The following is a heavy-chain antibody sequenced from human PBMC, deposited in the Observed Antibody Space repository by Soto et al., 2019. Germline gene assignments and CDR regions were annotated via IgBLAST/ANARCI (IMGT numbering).Heavy chain of an antibody. Sequence: QVQLVQSGAELKKPGSSVKVSCKASGGTFSSYAISWVRQAPGQGLEWMGGIIPIFGTANYAQKFQGRVTITAYESTSTAYREMSSLRSEDTAVYYCARTIAVAGTSYYYYGMDVWGQGTTVTVSS. J-gene: IGHJ6*02. CDR3: ARTIAVAGTSYYYYGMDV. V-gene: IGHV1-69*01. D-gene: IGHD6-19*01. CDR1: GGTFSSYA. CDR2: IIPIFGTA.